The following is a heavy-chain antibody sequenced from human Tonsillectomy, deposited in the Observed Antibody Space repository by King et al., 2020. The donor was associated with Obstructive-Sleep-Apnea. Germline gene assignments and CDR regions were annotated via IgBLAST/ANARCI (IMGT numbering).Heavy chain of an antibody. CDR1: GGSFSGYY. Sequence: VQLQQWGAGLLKPSETLSLTCAVYGGSFSGYYWSWIRQPPGKGLEWIGEINHSGSTNYNPSLKSRVPISVDTSKNQFSLKLSPWTAADTAVYYCARGRSGSYHRSAQKYYFDYWGQGTLVTVSS. CDR2: INHSGST. D-gene: IGHD1-26*01. CDR3: ARGRSGSYHRSAQKYYFDY. J-gene: IGHJ4*02. V-gene: IGHV4-34*01.